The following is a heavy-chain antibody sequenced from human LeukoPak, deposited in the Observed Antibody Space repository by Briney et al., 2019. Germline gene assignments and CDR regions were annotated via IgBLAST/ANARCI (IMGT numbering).Heavy chain of an antibody. D-gene: IGHD6-19*01. Sequence: SETLSLTCTVSGGSISSYYWSWLRQPPGKGLEWIGYIYYSGSTNYNPSLKSRVTISVDTSKNQFSLKLSSVTAADTAVYYCARDPEGAGDNWFDPWGQGTLVTVSS. CDR3: ARDPEGAGDNWFDP. J-gene: IGHJ5*02. CDR2: IYYSGST. V-gene: IGHV4-59*01. CDR1: GGSISSYY.